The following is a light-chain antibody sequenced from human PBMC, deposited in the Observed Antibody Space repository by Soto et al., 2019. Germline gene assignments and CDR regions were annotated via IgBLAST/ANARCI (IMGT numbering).Light chain of an antibody. V-gene: IGKV3-15*01. CDR1: QGVSRK. J-gene: IGKJ4*01. CDR2: GAS. CDR3: T. Sequence: DIVMTQSPATLSVAPGERVTFSCRASQGVSRKLAWYQHKPGQAPRLLISGASTGATGIPARFSGSGSGTEFTLTISSLQSEDCAMWPITVGGGTKVDIK.